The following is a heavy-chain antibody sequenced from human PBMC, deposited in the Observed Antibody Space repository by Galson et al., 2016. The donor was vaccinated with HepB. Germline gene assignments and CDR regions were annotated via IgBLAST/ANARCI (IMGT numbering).Heavy chain of an antibody. J-gene: IGHJ6*02. CDR1: GYTFTSYV. V-gene: IGHV1-3*01. CDR2: IDAGNGNT. Sequence: VKVSCKASGYTFTSYVMHWVRQAPGQRLEWMGWIDAGNGNTKYSQKFQGRVTITRDTSATTAYMELSSLKSEDTAVYYCARDPPRYCSGGSCNYYYDMDVWGQGTSVTVSS. D-gene: IGHD2-15*01. CDR3: ARDPPRYCSGGSCNYYYDMDV.